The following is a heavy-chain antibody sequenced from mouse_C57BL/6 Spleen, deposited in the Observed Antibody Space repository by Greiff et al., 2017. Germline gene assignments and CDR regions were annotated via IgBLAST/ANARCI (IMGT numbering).Heavy chain of an antibody. CDR1: GFTFSSYA. CDR2: ISSGGDYI. CDR3: TREENEGYYAMDY. Sequence: DVMLVESGEGLVKPGGSLKLSCAASGFTFSSYAMSWVRQTPEKRLEWVTYISSGGDYIYYADTVKGRFTISRDNARNTLYLQMSSLKSEDTAMYYCTREENEGYYAMDYWGQGTSVTVSS. V-gene: IGHV5-9-1*02. J-gene: IGHJ4*01.